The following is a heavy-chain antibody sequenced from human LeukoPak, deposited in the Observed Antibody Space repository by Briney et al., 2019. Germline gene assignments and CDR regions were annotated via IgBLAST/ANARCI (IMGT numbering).Heavy chain of an antibody. CDR1: GFTFDDYA. Sequence: GGSLRLSCAASGFTFDDYAMHWVRHAPGKGLEWVSGISWNSGSIGYADSVKGRFTISRDNAKNSLYLQMNSLRAEDTAVYYCARGKTSQNIVTRKTYNWFDPWGQGTLVTVSS. D-gene: IGHD2/OR15-2a*01. CDR2: ISWNSGSI. CDR3: ARGKTSQNIVTRKTYNWFDP. J-gene: IGHJ5*02. V-gene: IGHV3-9*01.